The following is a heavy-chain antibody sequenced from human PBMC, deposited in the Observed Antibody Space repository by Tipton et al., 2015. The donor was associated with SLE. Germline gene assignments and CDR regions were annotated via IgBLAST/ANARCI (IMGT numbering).Heavy chain of an antibody. D-gene: IGHD3-16*02. Sequence: GLVKPSETLSLTCIVSGVSIRSDYWSWIRQPPGKGLEWIGYISYSGSASYNPSLKSRVTISVDTSKNQFSLKLSSVTAADTAVYLCARVGKYYVWGNYRYNFFDYWGQGNLVTVSS. CDR3: ARVGKYYVWGNYRYNFFDY. CDR2: ISYSGSA. V-gene: IGHV4-59*12. J-gene: IGHJ4*02. CDR1: GVSIRSDY.